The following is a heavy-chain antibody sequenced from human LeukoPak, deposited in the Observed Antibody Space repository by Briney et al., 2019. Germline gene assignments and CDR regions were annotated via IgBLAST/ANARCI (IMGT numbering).Heavy chain of an antibody. Sequence: SETLSLTCAVYGGSFSGYYWSWIRQPPGKGLKWIGEINHSGSTNYNPSLKSRVTISVDTSKNQFSLKLSSVTAADTAVYYCARGIVPRYYGVRSRPYYFDYWGQGTLVTVSS. CDR1: GGSFSGYY. J-gene: IGHJ4*02. D-gene: IGHD1-26*01. CDR2: INHSGST. V-gene: IGHV4-34*01. CDR3: ARGIVPRYYGVRSRPYYFDY.